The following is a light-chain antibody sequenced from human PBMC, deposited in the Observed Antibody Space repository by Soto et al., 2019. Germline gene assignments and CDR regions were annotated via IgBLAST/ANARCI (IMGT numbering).Light chain of an antibody. CDR3: SSYTSSSTPWV. CDR2: EVS. Sequence: QSALTQPASVSGSPGQSITISCTGASSDIGGYNYVSWYQQHPGKAPKLMISEVSDRPSGVSNRFSGSKSGNTASLTISGLQAEDEADYYCSSYTSSSTPWVFGGGTKVTVL. J-gene: IGLJ3*02. V-gene: IGLV2-14*01. CDR1: SSDIGGYNY.